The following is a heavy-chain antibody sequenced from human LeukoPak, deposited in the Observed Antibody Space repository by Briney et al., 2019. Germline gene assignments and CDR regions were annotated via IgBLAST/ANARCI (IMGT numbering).Heavy chain of an antibody. V-gene: IGHV3-30*01. J-gene: IGHJ4*02. D-gene: IGHD4-17*01. CDR2: TSYDGTTK. Sequence: GGSLRLSCAASGFTFSSYEMNWVRQAPGKGLEWVAVTSYDGTTKYYADSVKGRFTISRDNSENTLYLQMNSLRPEDTAVYYCVTEVRRPYFDSWGQGTLVTVSS. CDR1: GFTFSSYE. CDR3: VTEVRRPYFDS.